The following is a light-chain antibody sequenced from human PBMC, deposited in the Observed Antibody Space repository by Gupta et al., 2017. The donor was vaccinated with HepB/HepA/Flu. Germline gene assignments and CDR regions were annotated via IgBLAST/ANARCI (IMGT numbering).Light chain of an antibody. Sequence: QSALAQPASVSGSPGQSITISCTGTNSDYVSWYQQYPGKAPKLLLYNVFNRHSGVSHRFSGSKSGNTAALTISGLQAEDEADYYCSSYTFTSTLVVFGGGTNLTVL. V-gene: IGLV2-14*01. CDR3: SSYTFTSTLVV. CDR2: NVF. J-gene: IGLJ2*01. CDR1: NSDY.